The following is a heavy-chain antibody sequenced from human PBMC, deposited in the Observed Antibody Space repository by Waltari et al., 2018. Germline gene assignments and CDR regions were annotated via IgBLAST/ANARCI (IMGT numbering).Heavy chain of an antibody. D-gene: IGHD2-2*01. J-gene: IGHJ6*03. V-gene: IGHV4-39*07. CDR3: ARDHCSSTSCPPGPYYMDV. CDR2: IYYSGST. Sequence: QLQLQESGPGLVKPSETLSLTCTVPGGSISSSSYYWGWIRQPPGKGLEWIGSIYYSGSTYYNPSLKSRVTISVDTSKNQFSLKLSSVTAADTAVYYCARDHCSSTSCPPGPYYMDVWGKGTTVTISS. CDR1: GGSISSSSYY.